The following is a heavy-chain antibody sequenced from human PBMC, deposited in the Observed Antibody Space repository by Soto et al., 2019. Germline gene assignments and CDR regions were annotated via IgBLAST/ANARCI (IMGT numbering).Heavy chain of an antibody. J-gene: IGHJ4*02. Sequence: PGGSLRLSCASRAFTSGSSCRDSWMTWVRQGPGKGLEWVASIKPDGSEKYYVDSVKGRFTISRDNAKSSLSLQMNSLRAEDTAVYYCTRGHYNNFLGGEGTLVTVSS. D-gene: IGHD4-4*01. CDR1: AFTSGSSCRDSW. CDR3: TRGHYNNFL. CDR2: IKPDGSEK. V-gene: IGHV3-7*01.